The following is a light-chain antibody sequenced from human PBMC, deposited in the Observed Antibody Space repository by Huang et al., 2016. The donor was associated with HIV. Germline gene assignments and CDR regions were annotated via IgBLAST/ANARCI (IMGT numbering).Light chain of an antibody. V-gene: IGKV2-29*02. J-gene: IGKJ4*01. CDR1: QSLLHSDGKTY. CDR2: EVS. Sequence: NQTPLSLSVTPGQPASISCKSSQSLLHSDGKTYLYWHVQKAGHSPQLLMYEVSNRFSGVPDRFSGGGSGTSFTLKISRVEAEDVGIYYCMQGIHLSSPFGGGTKIEI. CDR3: MQGIHLSSP.